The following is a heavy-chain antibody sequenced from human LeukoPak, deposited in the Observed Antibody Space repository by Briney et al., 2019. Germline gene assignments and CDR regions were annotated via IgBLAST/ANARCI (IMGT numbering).Heavy chain of an antibody. J-gene: IGHJ6*02. Sequence: PGGSLRLSCAASGFSFNNYVMSWVRQAPGKGLEWVSSISGSGDSTYYTDSVKGWFNISRDNSKNTVYLQMHSLRAEDTAVYYCAKDSTTSGSYYGMDVWGQGTTVTVSS. CDR3: AKDSTTSGSYYGMDV. D-gene: IGHD3-3*01. CDR1: GFSFNNYV. CDR2: ISGSGDST. V-gene: IGHV3-23*01.